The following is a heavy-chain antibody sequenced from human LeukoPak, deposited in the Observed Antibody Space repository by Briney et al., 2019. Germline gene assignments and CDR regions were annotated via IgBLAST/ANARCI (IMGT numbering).Heavy chain of an antibody. J-gene: IGHJ6*02. Sequence: GGSLRLSCAASGFTFSSYSMNWVRQAPGKGLEWVSSISSSSSYIYYADSVKGRFTISRDNAKNSLYLQMNSLRAEDTAVYYCARDGADRCSGGSCYYDYYGMDVWGQGTSVTVSS. CDR1: GFTFSSYS. CDR3: ARDGADRCSGGSCYYDYYGMDV. D-gene: IGHD2-15*01. CDR2: ISSSSSYI. V-gene: IGHV3-21*01.